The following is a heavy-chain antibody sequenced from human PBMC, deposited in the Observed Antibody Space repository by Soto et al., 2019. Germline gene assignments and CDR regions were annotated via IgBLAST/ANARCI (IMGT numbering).Heavy chain of an antibody. CDR3: ARHEGWTGPDQ. V-gene: IGHV4-4*02. J-gene: IGHJ5*02. CDR1: GASIGSGGW. Sequence: QVHLQESGPGLVKPSETLSLTCAVSGASIGSGGWWSWVRQPPGKGLEWSAEIFHDGNTNYSPSLKSRVTISVDKSQNQFSVNVYSVTAADTAVYYCARHEGWTGPDQWGQGTLVTVSS. D-gene: IGHD2-8*02. CDR2: IFHDGNT.